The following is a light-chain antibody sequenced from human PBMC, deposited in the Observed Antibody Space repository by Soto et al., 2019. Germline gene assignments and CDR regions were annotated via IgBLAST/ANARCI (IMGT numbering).Light chain of an antibody. J-gene: IGLJ2*01. CDR3: SSYAGSNKYVV. Sequence: QSALTQPPSASGSPGQSVTISCTGTSSDVGGYNYVSWYQQHPGKAPKLMIYEVSKRPSGVPDRFSGSKSGNTASLAVSGVQAGDEDDYYCSSYAGSNKYVVFGGGTKLTVL. V-gene: IGLV2-8*01. CDR2: EVS. CDR1: SSDVGGYNY.